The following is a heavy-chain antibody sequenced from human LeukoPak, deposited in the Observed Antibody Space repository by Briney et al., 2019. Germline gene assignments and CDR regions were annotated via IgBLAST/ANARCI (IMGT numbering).Heavy chain of an antibody. CDR3: ARGLEDAFDI. CDR1: GGSISSYY. Sequence: SETLSLTCTVSGGSISSYYWSWIRQPPGKGLEWIGYIYYSGSTNYNPSLKSRVTISVDTSKNQFSLKLSSVTAADAAVYYCARGLEDAFDIWGQGTMVTVSS. V-gene: IGHV4-59*01. J-gene: IGHJ3*02. CDR2: IYYSGST.